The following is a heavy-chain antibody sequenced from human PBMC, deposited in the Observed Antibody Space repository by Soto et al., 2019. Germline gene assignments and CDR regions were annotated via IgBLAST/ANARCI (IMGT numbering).Heavy chain of an antibody. J-gene: IGHJ5*02. CDR2: IYYTGSS. CDR1: GGSVSSGNYY. Sequence: QVQLQESGPGLVKPSETLSLTCTVSGGSVSSGNYYWSWIRQPPGNGLEWIGFIYYTGSSSYNPSLKSRRTMSPEKSNYPSSLKLTSVTAADTAVHYCASAVNCSCGSCSVEPWGRGTLVTVSS. D-gene: IGHD2-15*01. V-gene: IGHV4-61*01. CDR3: ASAVNCSCGSCSVEP.